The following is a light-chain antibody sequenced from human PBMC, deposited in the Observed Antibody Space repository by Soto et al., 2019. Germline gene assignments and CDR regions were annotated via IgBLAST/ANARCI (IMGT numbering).Light chain of an antibody. CDR2: SNT. CDR3: AAWDVSLNGFYV. CDR1: SSNIGSNP. V-gene: IGLV1-44*01. Sequence: QSALTQPPSASGTPGQGVTISCSGSSSNIGSNPVNWYQHLPGTAPKLLIFSNTQRPSGVPDRFSGSKSGTSASLAISGLQSEDEADYYCAAWDVSLNGFYVFGTGTKVTVL. J-gene: IGLJ1*01.